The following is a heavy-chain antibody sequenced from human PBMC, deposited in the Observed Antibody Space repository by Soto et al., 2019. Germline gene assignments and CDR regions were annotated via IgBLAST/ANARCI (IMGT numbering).Heavy chain of an antibody. D-gene: IGHD3-3*01. CDR1: GYTFTSYG. J-gene: IGHJ4*02. CDR2: ISAYNGNT. Sequence: GASVKVSCKASGYTFTSYGISWGRQAPGQGLEWMGWISAYNGNTNYAQKLQGRVTMTTDTSTSTAYMELRSLRSDDTAVYYCARYYDFWSGYYSPSVFDYWGQGTLGTVSS. CDR3: ARYYDFWSGYYSPSVFDY. V-gene: IGHV1-18*01.